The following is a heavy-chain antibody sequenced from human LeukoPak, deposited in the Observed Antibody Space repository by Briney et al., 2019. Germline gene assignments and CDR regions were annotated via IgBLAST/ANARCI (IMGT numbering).Heavy chain of an antibody. CDR2: ISAYNGNT. CDR3: ARVNYDILTGYYIPHAFDI. V-gene: IGHV1-18*01. CDR1: GYTYTSYG. J-gene: IGHJ3*02. Sequence: ASVKVSCKASGYTYTSYGINWVRQAPGQGLEWMGWISAYNGNTNYARKFQGRVTMTTDTSTRTVYMELRSLRSDDTAVYYCARVNYDILTGYYIPHAFDIWGQGTMVTVSS. D-gene: IGHD3-9*01.